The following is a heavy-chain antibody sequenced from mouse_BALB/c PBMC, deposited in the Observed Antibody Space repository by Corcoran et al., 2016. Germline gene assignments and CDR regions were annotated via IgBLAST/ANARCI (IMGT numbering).Heavy chain of an antibody. D-gene: IGHD1-1*01. CDR2: INTYTGEP. CDR3: ARYGYGSSYYAMDY. V-gene: IGHV9-3-1*01. CDR1: GYTFTNYG. Sequence: QIQLVQSGPELKKPGETVKISCKASGYTFTNYGMNWVQQAPGKGLKWMGWINTYTGEPTYADDFKGRFAFSLETSASTAYLQINNLKNEDTATYFCARYGYGSSYYAMDYWGQGTSVTVSS. J-gene: IGHJ4*01.